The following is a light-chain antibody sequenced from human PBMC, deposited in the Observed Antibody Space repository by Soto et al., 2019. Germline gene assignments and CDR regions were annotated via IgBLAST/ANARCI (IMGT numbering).Light chain of an antibody. V-gene: IGLV2-14*01. CDR2: EVN. Sequence: QSALAQPASVSGSPGQSITISCTGTDSDVGAYNSVSWYQQHPGKAPKLMIYEVNNRPSGVSNRFSGSKSANTASLTISGLQAEDEADYYCSSHTTSSLPGIFGGGTQLTVL. CDR3: SSHTTSSLPGI. J-gene: IGLJ2*01. CDR1: DSDVGAYNS.